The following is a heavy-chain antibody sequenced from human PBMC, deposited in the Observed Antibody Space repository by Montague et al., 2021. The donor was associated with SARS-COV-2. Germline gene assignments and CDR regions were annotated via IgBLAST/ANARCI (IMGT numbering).Heavy chain of an antibody. CDR1: GGSFSGYY. J-gene: IGHJ4*02. Sequence: SETLSLTCAVYGGSFSGYYWSWIRQPPGKGPEWIGEINQSGSTNYNPSLKSRVTLSVDTSKKQFSLKLSSLTAADTAVYYCTRVAGGYYHDSSAYFDYWGQGSLVTVSS. D-gene: IGHD3-22*01. V-gene: IGHV4-34*01. CDR2: INQSGST. CDR3: TRVAGGYYHDSSAYFDY.